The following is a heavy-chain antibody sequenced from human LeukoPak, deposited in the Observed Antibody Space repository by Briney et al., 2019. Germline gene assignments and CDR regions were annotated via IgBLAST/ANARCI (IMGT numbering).Heavy chain of an antibody. CDR1: GGTFSSYA. V-gene: IGHV1-69*13. CDR2: IIPIFGPA. CDR3: ARSGYSYGFRTLDY. D-gene: IGHD5-18*01. Sequence: GASVKVSCKASGGTFSSYAISWVRQAPGQGLEWMGGIIPIFGPANYAQKFQGRVTITADESTSTAYMELSSLRSEDTAFYYCARSGYSYGFRTLDYWGQGTLVTVSS. J-gene: IGHJ4*02.